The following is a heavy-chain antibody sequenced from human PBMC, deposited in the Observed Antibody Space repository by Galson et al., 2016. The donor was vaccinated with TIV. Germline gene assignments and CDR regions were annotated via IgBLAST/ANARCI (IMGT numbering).Heavy chain of an antibody. Sequence: ETLSLTCAVSSYFIRDGYFWGWIRQPPGKGLEWIGSIFHSGTTYYNPSLTSRVTISVDTSKNQFSLNLRSVTAADTAVYHCARLDVGSYPGDFDYWGQGILVTVSS. CDR3: ARLDVGSYPGDFDY. CDR2: IFHSGTT. D-gene: IGHD1-26*01. J-gene: IGHJ4*02. CDR1: SYFIRDGYF. V-gene: IGHV4-38-2*01.